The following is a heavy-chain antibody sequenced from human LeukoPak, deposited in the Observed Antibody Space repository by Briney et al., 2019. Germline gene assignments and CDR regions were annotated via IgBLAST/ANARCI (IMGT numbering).Heavy chain of an antibody. CDR2: IYYSGST. D-gene: IGHD2-15*01. V-gene: IGHV4-31*03. Sequence: SQTLSLTCTVSGGSISSGGYYWSWIRQHPGKGLEWIGYIYYSGSTYYNPSLKSRVTISVDTSKNQFSLKLSSVTAADTAVYYCARSVILGPVFDYWGQGTLVTVSS. CDR3: ARSVILGPVFDY. CDR1: GGSISSGGYY. J-gene: IGHJ4*02.